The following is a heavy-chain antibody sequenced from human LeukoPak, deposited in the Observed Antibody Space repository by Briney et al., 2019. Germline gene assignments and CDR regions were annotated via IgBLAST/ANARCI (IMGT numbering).Heavy chain of an antibody. D-gene: IGHD3-3*01. Sequence: GGSLRLSCAASGFTFSSYAMHWVRQAPGKGLEWVAVIWYDGSNKYYADSVKSRFTISRDNSKNTLYLQMNSLRAKDTAVYYCARDRGNWSGSGGMDVWGQGTTVTVSS. V-gene: IGHV3-33*01. CDR3: ARDRGNWSGSGGMDV. CDR1: GFTFSSYA. J-gene: IGHJ6*02. CDR2: IWYDGSNK.